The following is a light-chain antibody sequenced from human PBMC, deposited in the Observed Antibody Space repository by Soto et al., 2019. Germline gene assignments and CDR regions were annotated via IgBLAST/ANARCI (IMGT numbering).Light chain of an antibody. Sequence: QCALTQPPSASGAPGQSVTICCTGTSSDVGGYKYVSWYQQQPGTAPKHILYEVSKRTSGVPDRFSGSKSGNTASLTVAGLQDEDEADYYCNSYAGSSYVFGPGTKVTVL. V-gene: IGLV2-8*01. J-gene: IGLJ1*01. CDR2: EVS. CDR3: NSYAGSSYV. CDR1: SSDVGGYKY.